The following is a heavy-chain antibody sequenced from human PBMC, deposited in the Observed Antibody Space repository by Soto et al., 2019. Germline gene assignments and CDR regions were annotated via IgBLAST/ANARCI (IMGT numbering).Heavy chain of an antibody. V-gene: IGHV3-23*01. Sequence: QPGGSLRLSCTASGFTFSDYAMTWVRQAPGKGLEWVSTISDNALTTLYADSVKGRFTISRDNSENTLYLQMNNLRAEETALYYCAKDRPRDYSDPKGDWFAPWGQGTLVTVSS. CDR1: GFTFSDYA. J-gene: IGHJ5*02. CDR3: AKDRPRDYSDPKGDWFAP. CDR2: ISDNALTT. D-gene: IGHD2-15*01.